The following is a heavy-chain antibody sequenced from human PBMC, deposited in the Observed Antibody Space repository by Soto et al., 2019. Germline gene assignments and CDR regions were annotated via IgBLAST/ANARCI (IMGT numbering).Heavy chain of an antibody. V-gene: IGHV1-69*01. J-gene: IGHJ5*02. CDR1: GGTFSSYA. CDR3: ARPHSSGYFRSGGWFDP. Sequence: QVQLVQSGAEVKKPGSSVKVSCKASGGTFSSYAISWVRQAPGQGLEWMGGIIPIFGTANYAQKFQGRVTITADESTSTAYMELSSLGSEDTAVYYCARPHSSGYFRSGGWFDPWGQGTLVTVSS. CDR2: IIPIFGTA. D-gene: IGHD3-22*01.